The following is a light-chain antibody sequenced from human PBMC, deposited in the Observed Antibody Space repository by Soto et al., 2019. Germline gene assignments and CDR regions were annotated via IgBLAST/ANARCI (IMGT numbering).Light chain of an antibody. CDR2: GVS. Sequence: EIVWTQSPGTLSLSPGERATLSCRASQSVGSTFLAWYQQKPGQAPRLLIYGVSTRATGIPDRFSGSWSGTDFALSISRLEPEDVAVYYCGKFVSSPPRTFGQGTKVEIK. CDR1: QSVGSTF. CDR3: GKFVSSPPRT. V-gene: IGKV3-20*01. J-gene: IGKJ1*01.